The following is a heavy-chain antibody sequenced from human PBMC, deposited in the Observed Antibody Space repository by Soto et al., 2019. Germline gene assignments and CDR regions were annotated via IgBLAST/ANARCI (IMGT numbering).Heavy chain of an antibody. J-gene: IGHJ4*02. CDR2: ITPTGEAT. CDR1: GYTFTRYS. Sequence: QVHLVQSGAEVKKPGASVKVTCTASGYTFTRYSMHCVRQAPGQGLEWMGVITPTGEATYYAQKFQGRLTMTWDTSTSAVHMALSSVRSEDTAFYYCVRDWGGYYFDYRSQGALVTVSS. CDR3: VRDWGGYYFDY. V-gene: IGHV1-46*01. D-gene: IGHD3-16*01.